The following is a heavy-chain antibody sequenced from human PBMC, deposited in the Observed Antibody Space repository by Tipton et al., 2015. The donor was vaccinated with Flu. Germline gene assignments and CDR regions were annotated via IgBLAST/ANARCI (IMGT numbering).Heavy chain of an antibody. CDR1: GGSISSSTDY. Sequence: TLSLTCIVSGGSISSSTDYWGWIRQPPGKGLEWIGTINYSWSTHYNLSLKSRVTISVDTSKNQFSLKLSSVTAADTATYYCAAVAGNGNWFDPWGQGTLVTVSS. CDR3: AAVAGNGNWFDP. D-gene: IGHD6-19*01. V-gene: IGHV4-39*07. CDR2: INYSWST. J-gene: IGHJ5*02.